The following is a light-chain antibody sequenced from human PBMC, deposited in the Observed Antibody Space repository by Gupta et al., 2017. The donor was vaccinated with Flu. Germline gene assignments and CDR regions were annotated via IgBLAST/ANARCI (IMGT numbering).Light chain of an antibody. CDR1: ALSSQY. J-gene: IGLJ2*01. CDR3: QSADNSGTYVV. V-gene: IGLV3-25*03. CDR2: KDT. Sequence: SYELTQPPSLSVSPGQTARITCSGDALSSQYTYWYQQKPGQAPVLVISKDTERPSGIPERFSGSNSGTTVTLTISGVQAEGEAAYYCQSADNSGTYVVFGGGTRLTV.